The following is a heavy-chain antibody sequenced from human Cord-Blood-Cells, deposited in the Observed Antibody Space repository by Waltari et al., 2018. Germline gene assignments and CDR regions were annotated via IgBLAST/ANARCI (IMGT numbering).Heavy chain of an antibody. J-gene: IGHJ4*02. V-gene: IGHV3-7*01. CDR2: IKQDGSEK. Sequence: EVQLVESGGGLVQPGGSLRLYCAASGFPFSSYWMSWVRQAPGKGLEWVANIKQDGSEKYYVDSVKGRFTISRDNAKNSLYLQMNSLRAEDTAVYYCASSLGADCFDYWGQGTLVTVSS. D-gene: IGHD3-10*01. CDR1: GFPFSSYW. CDR3: ASSLGADCFDY.